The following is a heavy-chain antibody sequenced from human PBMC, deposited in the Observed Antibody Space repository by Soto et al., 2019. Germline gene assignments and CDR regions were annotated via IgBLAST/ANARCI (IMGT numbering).Heavy chain of an antibody. CDR3: ARSIVVVPAAMSWFDP. J-gene: IGHJ5*02. V-gene: IGHV1-3*01. CDR1: GYTFTNYA. D-gene: IGHD2-2*01. Sequence: QVQLVQSGAEVKKPGASVKVSCKASGYTFTNYAIQWVRQAPGQGLEWMGWINSVNGNTKYSQRFQDRVTITRDTSATTAYTELSSLRSEDTALYFCARSIVVVPAAMSWFDPWGQGTLVTVSS. CDR2: INSVNGNT.